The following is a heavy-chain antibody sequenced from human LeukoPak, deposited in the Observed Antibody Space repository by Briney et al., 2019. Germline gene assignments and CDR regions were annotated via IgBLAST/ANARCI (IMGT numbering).Heavy chain of an antibody. Sequence: GGSLRLSCAASGFTFRGYALSWVRQAPGKGLEWVSGTSGSGSDTFYAESVKGRFTISRDNSENMLYLQMNSLRAEDTAIYYCVKDYSSVTSSILFDYWGQGILVTVSS. V-gene: IGHV3-23*01. CDR3: VKDYSSVTSSILFDY. CDR1: GFTFRGYA. D-gene: IGHD4-17*01. J-gene: IGHJ4*02. CDR2: TSGSGSDT.